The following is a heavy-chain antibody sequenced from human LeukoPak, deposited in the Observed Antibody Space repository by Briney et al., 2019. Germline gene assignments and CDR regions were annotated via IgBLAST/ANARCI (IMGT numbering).Heavy chain of an antibody. D-gene: IGHD3-22*01. CDR3: AREANDDSSGYYYFDY. Sequence: ASVKVSCKASGYTFTSYGISWVRQAPGQGREWMGWISAYNGNTNYAQKLQGRVTMTTDTSTSTAYMELRSLRSDDTAVYYCAREANDDSSGYYYFDYWGQGTLVTVSS. CDR1: GYTFTSYG. J-gene: IGHJ4*02. V-gene: IGHV1-18*01. CDR2: ISAYNGNT.